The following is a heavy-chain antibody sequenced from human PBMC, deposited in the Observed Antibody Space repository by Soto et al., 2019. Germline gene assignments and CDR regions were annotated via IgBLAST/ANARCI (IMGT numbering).Heavy chain of an antibody. CDR3: ARGLTYTYGYDYFDS. CDR1: GFRFTDFA. D-gene: IGHD5-18*01. J-gene: IGHJ4*02. V-gene: IGHV3-23*01. CDR2: LGFIGGAT. Sequence: EVHLLESGGVVAQPGGSLRLSCAASGFRFTDFAMAWVRQAPGKGLEWVATLGFIGGATYYADSVKGRFDISRDPSKSALFLQMDNLRAEDTAVYYCARGLTYTYGYDYFDSWGQGTQVTVSS.